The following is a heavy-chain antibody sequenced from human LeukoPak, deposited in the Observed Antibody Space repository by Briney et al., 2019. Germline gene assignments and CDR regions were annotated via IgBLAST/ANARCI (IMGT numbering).Heavy chain of an antibody. J-gene: IGHJ4*02. CDR1: GFTFSSYA. D-gene: IGHD4-23*01. CDR3: TRVNDYGGSYYFDY. Sequence: GGSLRLSCAASGFTFSSYAMSWVRQAPGKGLEWVSATSGSGGSTYYADSVKGRFTISRDNSKNTLYLQMNSLRAEDTAVYYCTRVNDYGGSYYFDYWGQGTLVTVSS. V-gene: IGHV3-23*01. CDR2: TSGSGGST.